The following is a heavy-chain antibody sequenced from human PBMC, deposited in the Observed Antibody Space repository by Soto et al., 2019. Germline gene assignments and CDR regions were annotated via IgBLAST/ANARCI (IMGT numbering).Heavy chain of an antibody. D-gene: IGHD2-15*01. J-gene: IGHJ6*02. Sequence: QVQLQQSGPGLVKPSETLSLTCTVSSGPSSSHNWGWIRQTPGRGLEWIGYVYHTGGTSYNPSLTSRVTVSADTSTNHISLTLTSVTAADTAVYYCVRPGIGYLHGLVDVWGQGTTVTVSS. V-gene: IGHV4-59*08. CDR3: VRPGIGYLHGLVDV. CDR2: VYHTGGT. CDR1: SGPSSSHN.